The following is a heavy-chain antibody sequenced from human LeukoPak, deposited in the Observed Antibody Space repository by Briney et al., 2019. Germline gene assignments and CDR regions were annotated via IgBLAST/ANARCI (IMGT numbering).Heavy chain of an antibody. Sequence: GRALRLSCAASGFSFSDYAMHWVRPAPGKGLEWVAVILYDGSNKYYADSVKGRFPISRDNSKNTLYLQMNSLRAKDTAVYYCARHQIGSTGYYFDYWGQGSLVTVSS. CDR1: GFSFSDYA. D-gene: IGHD3-22*01. CDR3: ARHQIGSTGYYFDY. V-gene: IGHV3-30*03. CDR2: ILYDGSNK. J-gene: IGHJ4*02.